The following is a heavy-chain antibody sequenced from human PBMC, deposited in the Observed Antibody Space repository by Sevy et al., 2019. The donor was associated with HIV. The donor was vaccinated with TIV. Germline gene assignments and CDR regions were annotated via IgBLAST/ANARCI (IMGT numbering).Heavy chain of an antibody. Sequence: GGSLRLSCAVSGFTFSSYGVHWVRQAPGKGLEWVAVVSYDGSHKYYGESVKGRFTISRDNSKNTVSLQMNSLRDEDTAVYYCAKGSRATRSAFDVWGQGTIVTVSS. CDR1: GFTFSSYG. CDR2: VSYDGSHK. CDR3: AKGSRATRSAFDV. J-gene: IGHJ3*01. D-gene: IGHD1-26*01. V-gene: IGHV3-30*18.